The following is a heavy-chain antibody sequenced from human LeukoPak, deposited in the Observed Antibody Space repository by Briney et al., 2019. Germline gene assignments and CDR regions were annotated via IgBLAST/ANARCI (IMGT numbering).Heavy chain of an antibody. Sequence: GGSLRLSCAGSGFSVSNYYVSWVRQAPGKGLEWVSLIRDSGETFYADSVKGRFTISRDNSKNTMYLQMNRLRVEDTAVYFCARDRAVTQDWVEFDPWGQGTLVTVSS. CDR1: GFSVSNYY. CDR3: ARDRAVTQDWVEFDP. CDR2: IRDSGET. V-gene: IGHV3-66*03. D-gene: IGHD4-17*01. J-gene: IGHJ5*02.